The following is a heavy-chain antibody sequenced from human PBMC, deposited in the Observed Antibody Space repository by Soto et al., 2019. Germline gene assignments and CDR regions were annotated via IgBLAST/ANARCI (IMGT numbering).Heavy chain of an antibody. Sequence: GGSLRLSCAASGFTFSSCAMGWVRQAPGKWLEWDSDIIDSGGSTYYADAVKGRFTISRDNSKSTLYLQMNSLRAEYTAVYYCGKGRSYYYYYGVDVWGQGTTVTVSS. J-gene: IGHJ6*02. V-gene: IGHV3-23*01. CDR2: IIDSGGST. CDR1: GFTFSSCA. CDR3: GKGRSYYYYYGVDV. D-gene: IGHD1-26*01.